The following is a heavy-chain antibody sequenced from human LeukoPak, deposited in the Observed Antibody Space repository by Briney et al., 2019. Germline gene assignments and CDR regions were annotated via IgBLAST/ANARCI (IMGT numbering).Heavy chain of an antibody. CDR2: ISGDGGST. D-gene: IGHD3-10*01. CDR3: AKDTMVRGVNWFDP. V-gene: IGHV3-43*02. CDR1: GFTFDDYA. J-gene: IGHJ5*02. Sequence: PGGSLRLSCAASGFTFDDYAMHWVRQAPGKSLEWVSLISGDGGSTYYADSVKGRFTISRDNSKNSLYLQMNSLRTEDTALYYCAKDTMVRGVNWFDPWGQGTLVTVSS.